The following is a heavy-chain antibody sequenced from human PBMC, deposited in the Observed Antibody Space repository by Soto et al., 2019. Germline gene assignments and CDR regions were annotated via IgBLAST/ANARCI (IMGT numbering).Heavy chain of an antibody. CDR1: GFTFNSYA. V-gene: IGHV3-15*07. Sequence: GGSLRLSCAASGFTFNSYAMHWVRQAPGKGLEWVGRIKSKTDGGTTDYAAPVKGRFTISRDDSKNTLYLQMNSLKTEDTAVYYCTSRSSWYVLDYWGQGTLVTVSS. CDR3: TSRSSWYVLDY. CDR2: IKSKTDGGTT. D-gene: IGHD6-13*01. J-gene: IGHJ4*02.